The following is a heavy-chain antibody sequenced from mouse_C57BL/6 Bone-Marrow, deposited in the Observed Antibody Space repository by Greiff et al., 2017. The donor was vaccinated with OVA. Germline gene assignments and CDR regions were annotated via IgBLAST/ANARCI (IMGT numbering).Heavy chain of an antibody. D-gene: IGHD2-10*01. Sequence: VQLQQSGAELARPGASVKLSCKASGYTFTSYGISWVKQSTGQGLEWIGEIYPRSGNTYYNEKFKGKATLTADKSSSTAYMELRSLTSEDSAVYFCARGKTSYSWFAYWGQGTLVTVSA. J-gene: IGHJ3*01. CDR2: IYPRSGNT. CDR1: GYTFTSYG. CDR3: ARGKTSYSWFAY. V-gene: IGHV1-81*01.